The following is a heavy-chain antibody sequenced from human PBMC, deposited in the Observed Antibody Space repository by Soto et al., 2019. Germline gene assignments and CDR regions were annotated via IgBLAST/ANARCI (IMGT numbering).Heavy chain of an antibody. CDR3: ARGRYCSGDSCFDY. CDR2: INHSGST. V-gene: IGHV4-34*01. D-gene: IGHD2-15*01. J-gene: IGHJ4*02. Sequence: SETLSLTCAVYGGSFSGYYWSWIRQPPGKGLEWIGEINHSGSTNYNPSLKSRVTISVDTSKNQFSLKLSSVTAADTAVYYCARGRYCSGDSCFDYWGQGTLVTVSS. CDR1: GGSFSGYY.